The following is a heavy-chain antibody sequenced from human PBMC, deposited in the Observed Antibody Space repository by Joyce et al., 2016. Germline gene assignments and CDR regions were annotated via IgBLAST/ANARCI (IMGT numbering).Heavy chain of an antibody. D-gene: IGHD4-23*01. CDR2: IRSNSYGGTT. V-gene: IGHV3-49*03. Sequence: VEVVESGGGLVQPGRSLRLSCRGSGFTFGNYAMGWFRQAPGKGLEWVGVIRSNSYGGTTDYAAPVKGRFTISRDVSQSTAYLHMSSLKAEDTALYYCAKAYGGNLFDSWGQGTLVTVSS. CDR3: AKAYGGNLFDS. J-gene: IGHJ4*02. CDR1: GFTFGNYA.